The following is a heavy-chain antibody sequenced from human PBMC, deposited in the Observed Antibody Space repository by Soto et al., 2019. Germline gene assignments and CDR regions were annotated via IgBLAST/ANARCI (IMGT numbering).Heavy chain of an antibody. V-gene: IGHV2-5*02. CDR1: GFSLSTSGVG. Sequence: QITLKESGPTGVKPTQTLTLTCTFSGFSLSTSGVGVDWIRQPPGKALEWLAVIYWDDDKRYRPSLKSRLTXTXXTSKNQVVLTMTNMDPVDAATYYCAHRRPDNELDYWGQGALVTVSS. J-gene: IGHJ4*02. CDR3: AHRRPDNELDY. CDR2: IYWDDDK.